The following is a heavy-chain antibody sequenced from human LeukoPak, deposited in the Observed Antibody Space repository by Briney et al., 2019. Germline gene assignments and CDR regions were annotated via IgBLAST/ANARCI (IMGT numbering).Heavy chain of an antibody. CDR1: GFTFSRYT. V-gene: IGHV3-30*04. J-gene: IGHJ3*02. Sequence: PGRSLRLSCAVSGFTFSRYTMHWVRQPPGKGLEWVAIILYDGSDKYYTDSVKGRFTISRDNSKNTLYLQMNSLRAEDTAVYYCTSDNWGGTLDIWGQGATVTVSS. CDR2: ILYDGSDK. D-gene: IGHD7-27*01. CDR3: TSDNWGGTLDI.